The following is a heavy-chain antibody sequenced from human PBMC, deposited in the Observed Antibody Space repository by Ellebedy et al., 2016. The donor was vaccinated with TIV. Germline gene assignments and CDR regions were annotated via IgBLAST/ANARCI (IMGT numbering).Heavy chain of an antibody. Sequence: ASVKVSCKVSGYTLTELSLHWVRQAPGKGLEWMGGLDPEDGETIYAQKFQGRVTMTEDTSTDTTYMELSRLRSDDTAVYYCARAMVTAWVNAFDIWGQGTMVTVSS. D-gene: IGHD2-15*01. CDR1: GYTLTELS. J-gene: IGHJ3*02. CDR2: LDPEDGET. V-gene: IGHV1-24*01. CDR3: ARAMVTAWVNAFDI.